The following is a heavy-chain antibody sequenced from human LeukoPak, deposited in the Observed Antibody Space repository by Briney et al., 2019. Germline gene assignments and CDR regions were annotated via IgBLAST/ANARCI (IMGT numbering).Heavy chain of an antibody. V-gene: IGHV4-39*01. CDR2: IHYSGST. CDR3: ARHESHGDYYFDY. Sequence: SETLSLTCTVSGGSISSSSYYWGWIRQPPGKGLEWIGSIHYSGSTYYNPSLKSRVTISVDTSKNQFSLKLSSVTAADTAVYYCARHESHGDYYFDYWGQGTLVTVSS. D-gene: IGHD4-17*01. J-gene: IGHJ4*02. CDR1: GGSISSSSYY.